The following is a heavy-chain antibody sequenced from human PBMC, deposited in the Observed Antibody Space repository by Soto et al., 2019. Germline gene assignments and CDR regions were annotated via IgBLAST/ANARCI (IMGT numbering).Heavy chain of an antibody. J-gene: IGHJ4*02. V-gene: IGHV2-5*02. D-gene: IGHD4-17*01. CDR1: GFSLSTSGVG. CDR2: SYWDDSN. CDR3: AHKGYGDYPLDY. Sequence: QITLKESGPALVKPTQTLTLTCTFSGFSLSTSGVGVGWIRQPPGKALEWLAVSYWDDSNPYSPSLESRLTVTKHTPKKHVVLTMTNMDPVDTATYFCAHKGYGDYPLDYWGQGTLVTVYS.